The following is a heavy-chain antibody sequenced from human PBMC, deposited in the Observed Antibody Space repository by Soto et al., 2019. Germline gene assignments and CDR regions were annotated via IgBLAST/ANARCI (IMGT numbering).Heavy chain of an antibody. J-gene: IGHJ5*02. V-gene: IGHV1-69*13. CDR2: IIPIFGTA. Sequence: SVKVSCKASGGTFSSYAISWVRQAPGQGLEWMGGIIPIFGTASYAQKFQGRVTITADESTSTAYMELSSLRSEDTAVYYCARASHYYDSSGYLFDWFDPWGQGTLVTVSS. CDR3: ARASHYYDSSGYLFDWFDP. D-gene: IGHD3-22*01. CDR1: GGTFSSYA.